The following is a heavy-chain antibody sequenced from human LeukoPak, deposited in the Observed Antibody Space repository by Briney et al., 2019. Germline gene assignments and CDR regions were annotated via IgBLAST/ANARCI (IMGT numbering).Heavy chain of an antibody. J-gene: IGHJ6*02. CDR1: GFTFSNYA. Sequence: GGSLRLSCAASGFTFSNYAMSWVRQAPGKGLEWFSTISGSAGFTYYADSVKGRFTISRDNSKNTLYLQMNSLRAEDTAVYYCARNQQLGGHSYYYYGMDVWGQGTTVTVSS. CDR3: ARNQQLGGHSYYYYGMDV. CDR2: ISGSAGFT. V-gene: IGHV3-23*01. D-gene: IGHD3-16*01.